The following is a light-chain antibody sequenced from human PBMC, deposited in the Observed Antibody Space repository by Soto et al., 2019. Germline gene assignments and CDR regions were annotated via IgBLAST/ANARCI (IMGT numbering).Light chain of an antibody. CDR3: LQDYNCPWT. V-gene: IGKV1-6*02. J-gene: IGKJ1*01. Sequence: AIQMTQSPSSLSASVGDRVTITCRASQGIGNDLGWYQQKPGKAPKLLIYAASSLQSGVPPRFSGSGSGTDFTLTISSLQPDYFPPYYCLQDYNCPWTFGQATKVEIK. CDR2: AAS. CDR1: QGIGND.